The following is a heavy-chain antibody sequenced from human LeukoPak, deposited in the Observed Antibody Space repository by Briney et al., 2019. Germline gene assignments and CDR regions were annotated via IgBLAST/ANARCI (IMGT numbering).Heavy chain of an antibody. CDR2: IYTSGST. D-gene: IGHD4-23*01. CDR1: GGSISSYY. V-gene: IGHV4-4*07. CDR3: ARDLLKETTRWSWYFDL. J-gene: IGHJ2*01. Sequence: PSETLSLTCTVSGGSISSYYWSWLRQPAGKGLEWIGRIYTSGSTNYNPSLKSRVTISVDTSKNQFSLKLSSVTAADTAVYYCARDLLKETTRWSWYFDLWGRGTLVTVSS.